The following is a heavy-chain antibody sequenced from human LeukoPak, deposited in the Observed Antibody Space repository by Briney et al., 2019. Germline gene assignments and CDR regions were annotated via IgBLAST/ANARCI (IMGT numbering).Heavy chain of an antibody. CDR2: INTNTGNP. Sequence: ASVKVSCKASGYTLTTYAMNWVRQAPGQGLEWMGWINTNTGNPTYAQGFTGRFVFSLDTSVSTAYLQISSLKAEDSAVYYCARDLTYYDSSGYFPYNWFDPWGQGTLVTVSS. CDR3: ARDLTYYDSSGYFPYNWFDP. D-gene: IGHD3-22*01. CDR1: GYTLTTYA. J-gene: IGHJ5*02. V-gene: IGHV7-4-1*02.